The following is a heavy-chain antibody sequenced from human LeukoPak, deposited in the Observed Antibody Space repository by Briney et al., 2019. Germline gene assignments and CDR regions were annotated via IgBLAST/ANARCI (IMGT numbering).Heavy chain of an antibody. CDR2: ISYDGSNK. J-gene: IGHJ6*02. V-gene: IGHV3-30*03. CDR3: AREGTYTRGYSYQCWGYCMDV. CDR1: GFTFSSYA. Sequence: GRSLRLSCAASGFTFSSYAMHWVRQAPGKGLEWVAVISYDGSNKYYADSVKGRFTISRDNSKNTLYLQINSLRAEDRAVYYCAREGTYTRGYSYQCWGYCMDVWGQGTTVTVSS. D-gene: IGHD1-26*01.